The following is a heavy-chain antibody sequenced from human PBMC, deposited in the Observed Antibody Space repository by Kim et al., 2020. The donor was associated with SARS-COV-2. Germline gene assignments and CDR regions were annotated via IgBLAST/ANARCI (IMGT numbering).Heavy chain of an antibody. V-gene: IGHV3-23*01. J-gene: IGHJ4*02. CDR3: AKDATRYNGWYCFDF. D-gene: IGHD6-19*01. Sequence: DSGKDRLTISRDKSKNTLSLQMTSLTDEDTAVYYCAKDATRYNGWYCFDFWGQGTLVTVSS.